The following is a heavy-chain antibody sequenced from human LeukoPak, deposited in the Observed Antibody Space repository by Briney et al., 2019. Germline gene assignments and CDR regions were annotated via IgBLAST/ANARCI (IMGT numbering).Heavy chain of an antibody. D-gene: IGHD4-23*01. CDR1: GGSVSSGSHY. V-gene: IGHV4-61*01. J-gene: IGHJ4*02. CDR3: ARNSNPKYSVTTFDY. Sequence: SETLSLTCTVSGGSVSSGSHYWSWIRQPPGKGLEWIGYISYSGSTNYNPSLNVRVTISVDTSKNQFSLKLSSVTAADTAVYYCARNSNPKYSVTTFDYWGQGTLVTVSS. CDR2: ISYSGST.